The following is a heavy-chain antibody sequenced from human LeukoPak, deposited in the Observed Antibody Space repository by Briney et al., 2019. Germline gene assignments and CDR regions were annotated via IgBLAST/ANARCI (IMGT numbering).Heavy chain of an antibody. J-gene: IGHJ4*02. CDR2: ISGRGGST. CDR1: GFTFSSYA. D-gene: IGHD6-13*01. Sequence: PGGSLRPSCAASGFTFSSYAMSWVRQAPGKGLEWVSAISGRGGSTYYADSVKGRFTISRDNSKNTLYLQMNSLRAEDTAVYYCAKWDSSSRGYWGQGTLVTVSS. V-gene: IGHV3-23*01. CDR3: AKWDSSSRGY.